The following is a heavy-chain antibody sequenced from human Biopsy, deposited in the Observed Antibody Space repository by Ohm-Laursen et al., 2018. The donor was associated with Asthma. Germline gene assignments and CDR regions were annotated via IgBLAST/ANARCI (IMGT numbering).Heavy chain of an antibody. Sequence: ASVKVSCKTSGYTFNSAGITWVRQAPGQVLEWMGWISVYNGDTKVAQKLQDRVTMITDTSTSTAYMELRSLRSDDTAVYFCARAVDYSHYYGIDVWGQGTTVTVS. V-gene: IGHV1-18*01. CDR2: ISVYNGDT. J-gene: IGHJ6*02. CDR3: ARAVDYSHYYGIDV. CDR1: GYTFNSAG. D-gene: IGHD3-10*01.